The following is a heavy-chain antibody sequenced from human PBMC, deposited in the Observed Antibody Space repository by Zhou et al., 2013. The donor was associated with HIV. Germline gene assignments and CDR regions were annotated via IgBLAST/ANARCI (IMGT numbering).Heavy chain of an antibody. J-gene: IGHJ6*02. V-gene: IGHV1-18*01. D-gene: IGHD2-2*01. Sequence: QVRLVQSGTEVKRPGSSVKVSCKASEGTFTSYVISWVRQAPGQGLECMGWISAYNGNTNYARKLQGRVTMTTDTSTSTAYMELSSLRSEDTAVYYCARDLLPTTSWTDSYYYGMDVWGPGTTVTVAS. CDR3: ARDLLPTTSWTDSYYYGMDV. CDR2: ISAYNGNT. CDR1: EGTFTSYV.